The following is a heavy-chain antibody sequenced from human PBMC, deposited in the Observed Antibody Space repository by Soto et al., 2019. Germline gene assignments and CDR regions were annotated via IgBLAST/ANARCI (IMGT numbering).Heavy chain of an antibody. CDR2: IYYRGST. CDR3: ARPQLRPYYYALDV. CDR1: GGSISGYY. J-gene: IGHJ6*02. Sequence: PSETLSLTCTVSGGSISGYYWSWIRQPPGRGLEYIGYIYYRGSTNYNPSLKSRVTMSVDTSRNLFSLKVNSVTAADTAVYYCARPQLRPYYYALDVWGPGTTVTLSS. V-gene: IGHV4-59*01. D-gene: IGHD2-2*01.